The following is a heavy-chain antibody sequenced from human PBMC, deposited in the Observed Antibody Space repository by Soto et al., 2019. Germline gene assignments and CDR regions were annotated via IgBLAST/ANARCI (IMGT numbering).Heavy chain of an antibody. CDR3: ASESAEYCGGDCYSSYFDY. J-gene: IGHJ4*02. Sequence: ASVKVSCKASGYTLTGYSLHGVRQAPGQGLEWMGWITPNSGGTNYGQKFQGRVTMTRDTSISTAYMELSRLRPDDKAVYYCASESAEYCGGDCYSSYFDYWGQGTRVTVAS. V-gene: IGHV1-2*02. D-gene: IGHD2-21*02. CDR1: GYTLTGYS. CDR2: ITPNSGGT.